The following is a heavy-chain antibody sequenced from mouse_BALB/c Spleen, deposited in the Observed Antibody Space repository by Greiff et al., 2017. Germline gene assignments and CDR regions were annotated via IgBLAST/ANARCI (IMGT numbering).Heavy chain of an antibody. V-gene: IGHV1-82*01. CDR2: IYPGDGDT. D-gene: IGHD2-1*01. Sequence: QVQLQQSGPELVKPGASVKISCKASGYAFSSSWMNWVKQRPGQGLEWIGRIYPGDGDTNYNGKFKGKATLTADKSSSTAYMQLSSLTSVDSAVYFCARDYGNYGYAMDYWGQGTSVTVSA. CDR3: ARDYGNYGYAMDY. CDR1: GYAFSSSW. J-gene: IGHJ4*01.